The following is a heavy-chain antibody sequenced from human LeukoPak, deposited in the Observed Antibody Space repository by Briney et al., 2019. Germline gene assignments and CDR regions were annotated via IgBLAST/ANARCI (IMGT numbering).Heavy chain of an antibody. CDR2: INHSGST. CDR1: GGSINSYY. V-gene: IGHV4-34*01. Sequence: PSETLSLTCTVSGGSINSYYWSWIRQPPGKGLEWIGEINHSGSTNYNPSLKSRVTISVDTSKNQFSLKLSSVTAADTAVYYCARGSHYYDSSGCGHWGQGTLVTVSS. CDR3: ARGSHYYDSSGCGH. D-gene: IGHD3-22*01. J-gene: IGHJ4*02.